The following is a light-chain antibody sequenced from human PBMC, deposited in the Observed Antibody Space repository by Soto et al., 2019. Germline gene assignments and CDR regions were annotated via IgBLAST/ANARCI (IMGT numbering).Light chain of an antibody. Sequence: AIQLTQSPSSLSASVGDRVTITCLASQGISSALAWHQQKPGRDPQLLIYDASSLESRVPSRFCGSRSGTEFTPTISSLQPADFATYYCQQYDSYSYTFGQGTRLEI. CDR3: QQYDSYSYT. CDR1: QGISSA. V-gene: IGKV1-13*02. CDR2: DAS. J-gene: IGKJ5*01.